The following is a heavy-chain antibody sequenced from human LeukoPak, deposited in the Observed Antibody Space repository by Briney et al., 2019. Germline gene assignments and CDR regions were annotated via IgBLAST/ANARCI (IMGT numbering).Heavy chain of an antibody. V-gene: IGHV3-48*03. CDR3: AELGITMIGGV. J-gene: IGHJ6*04. D-gene: IGHD3-10*02. Sequence: GGSLRLSCAASGFTFSTSAMDWVRQAPGKGLEWVSYISSSGSTIYYADSVKGRFTISRDNAKNSLYLQMNSLRAEDTAVYYCAELGITMIGGVWGKGTTVTISS. CDR2: ISSSGSTI. CDR1: GFTFSTSA.